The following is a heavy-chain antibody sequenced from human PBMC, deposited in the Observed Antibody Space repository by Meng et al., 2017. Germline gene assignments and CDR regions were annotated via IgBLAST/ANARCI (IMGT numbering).Heavy chain of an antibody. Sequence: QGQVVESGAGVKKPGASVKVPGKALGGTLRSYAISGLRQAPGQGLEWMGGIIPIFGTANYAQKFQGRVTITADKSTSTAYMELSSLRSEDTAVYYCAVTYYYDSSGYYYNFDYWGQGTLVTVSS. CDR2: IIPIFGTA. CDR3: AVTYYYDSSGYYYNFDY. J-gene: IGHJ4*02. V-gene: IGHV1-69*06. D-gene: IGHD3-22*01. CDR1: GGTLRSYA.